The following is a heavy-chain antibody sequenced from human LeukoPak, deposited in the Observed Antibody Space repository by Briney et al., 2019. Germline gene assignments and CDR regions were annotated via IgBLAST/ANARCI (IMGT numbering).Heavy chain of an antibody. D-gene: IGHD4-17*01. CDR3: ARGRGRWVTTGWFDP. CDR2: INHSGST. V-gene: IGHV4-34*01. J-gene: IGHJ5*02. CDR1: GGSFSGYY. Sequence: SETLSLTCAVYGGSFSGYYWSWIRQPPGKGLEWIGEINHSGSTNYNPSLKSRVTISVDTSKNRFSLKLSSVTAADTAVYYCARGRGRWVTTGWFDPWGQGTLVTVSS.